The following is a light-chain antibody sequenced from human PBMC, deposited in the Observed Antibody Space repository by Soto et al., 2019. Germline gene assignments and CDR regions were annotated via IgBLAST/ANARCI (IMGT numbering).Light chain of an antibody. CDR1: QTVTTI. CDR2: EAS. J-gene: IGKJ1*01. Sequence: DMVLTQSPATLSVSPGERVTLSCRASQTVTTILVWDHPKPGQAPRLLIYEASTRATGVPARYSVSGSGIDINCSSISLQCEAVAVYDCQQYKKWPRTFGQWTKVDI. CDR3: QQYKKWPRT. V-gene: IGKV3-15*01.